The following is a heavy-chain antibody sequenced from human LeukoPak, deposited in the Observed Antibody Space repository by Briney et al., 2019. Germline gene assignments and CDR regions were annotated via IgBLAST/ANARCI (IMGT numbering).Heavy chain of an antibody. CDR1: GFSFNSYT. V-gene: IGHV3-23*01. CDR2: ISDTGDKT. J-gene: IGHJ4*02. D-gene: IGHD3-10*01. Sequence: SGGSLRLSCLASGFSFNSYTMNWVREAPGKGLEWVSAISDTGDKTYYADSVKGRFTISRDNSRNTLYLQMSRLRAEDTALFYCAKMTDSTPYSSGTFDSWGQGTLVTVSS. CDR3: AKMTDSTPYSSGTFDS.